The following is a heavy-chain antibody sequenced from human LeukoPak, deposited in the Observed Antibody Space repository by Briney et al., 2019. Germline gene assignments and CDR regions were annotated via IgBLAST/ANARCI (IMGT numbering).Heavy chain of an antibody. CDR1: GYTLTELS. CDR2: FDPEDGET. Sequence: ASVKVSCKVSGYTLTELSMHWVRQAPGKGLEWMGGFDPEDGETIYAQKFQGRVTMTEDTSTDTAYMELSSLRSEDTAVYYCATLMFRGVPDAFDIWGQGTMVTVFS. CDR3: ATLMFRGVPDAFDI. V-gene: IGHV1-24*01. D-gene: IGHD3-10*01. J-gene: IGHJ3*02.